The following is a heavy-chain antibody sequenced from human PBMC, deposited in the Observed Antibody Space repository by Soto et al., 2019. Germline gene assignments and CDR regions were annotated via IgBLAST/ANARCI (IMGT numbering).Heavy chain of an antibody. CDR3: ARDFYTSGWYDY. J-gene: IGHJ4*02. V-gene: IGHV3-23*01. CDR2: ISVSGGST. CDR1: GFTFISYA. D-gene: IGHD6-19*01. Sequence: GGSLRLSCAASGFTFISYAMSWVRQAPGKGLAWVSAISVSGGSTYYADPVKGRVTISRDISKNTLYLQMNSLRAEDTAVYYCARDFYTSGWYDYWGQGTLVTVSS.